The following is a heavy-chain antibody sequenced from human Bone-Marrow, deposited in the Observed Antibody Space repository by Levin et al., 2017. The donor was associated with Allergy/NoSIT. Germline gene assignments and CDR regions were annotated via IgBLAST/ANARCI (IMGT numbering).Heavy chain of an antibody. D-gene: IGHD2-21*01. J-gene: IGHJ3*02. CDR2: INGDGSGT. CDR3: ARFNRLNSFDM. Sequence: GESLKISCAASGFSFSSVWLSWVRQAPGKGLVWVSRINGDGSGTSYADSVRGRFTISRDNAKNTLYLQMDSLRAEDTAVYYCARFNRLNSFDMWGQGTMVSVSS. V-gene: IGHV3-74*01. CDR1: GFSFSSVW.